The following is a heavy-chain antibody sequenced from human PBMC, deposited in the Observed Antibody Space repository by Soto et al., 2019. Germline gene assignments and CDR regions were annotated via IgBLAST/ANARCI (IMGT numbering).Heavy chain of an antibody. CDR1: GFTFSSYG. Sequence: GGSLRLSCAASGFTFSSYGMHWVRQAPGKGLEWVAVISYDGSNKYYADSVKGRFTISRDNSKNTLYLQMNSLRAEDTAVYYCAKDLKHVVPAAPFDPWGQGTLVTVLL. V-gene: IGHV3-30*18. CDR2: ISYDGSNK. J-gene: IGHJ5*02. D-gene: IGHD2-2*01. CDR3: AKDLKHVVPAAPFDP.